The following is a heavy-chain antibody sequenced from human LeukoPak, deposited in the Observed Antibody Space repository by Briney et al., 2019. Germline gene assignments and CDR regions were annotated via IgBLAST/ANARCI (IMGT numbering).Heavy chain of an antibody. CDR2: MSYDGSNK. CDR3: AKDGKAAAGWSEMDV. V-gene: IGHV3-30-3*01. CDR1: GFAVTGYS. D-gene: IGHD6-13*01. J-gene: IGHJ6*02. Sequence: TGGSLRLSCVVSGFAVTGYSMHWVRQAPGKGLEWVAVMSYDGSNKYHADSVKGRFTISRDTSKNTLYLQMNSLRAEDTAVYYCAKDGKAAAGWSEMDVWGQGTTVTVSS.